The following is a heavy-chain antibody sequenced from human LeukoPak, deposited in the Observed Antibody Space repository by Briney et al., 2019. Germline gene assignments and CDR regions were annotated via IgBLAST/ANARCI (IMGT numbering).Heavy chain of an antibody. V-gene: IGHV4-59*01. J-gene: IGHJ4*02. CDR2: IYYSGST. CDR1: GGSINSYY. CDR3: AREASRAGTYYFDY. Sequence: PSETLSLTYTVSGGSINSYYWSWIRQPPGKGLEWIGYIYYSGSTSYNPSLKSRVTISVDTSKNQFSLKLRSVTAADTAVYFCAREASRAGTYYFDYWGQGTLLTVSS. D-gene: IGHD3-10*01.